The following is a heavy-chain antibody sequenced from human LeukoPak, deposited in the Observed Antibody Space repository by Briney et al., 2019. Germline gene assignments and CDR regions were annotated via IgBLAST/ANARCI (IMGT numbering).Heavy chain of an antibody. V-gene: IGHV1-2*02. Sequence: ASVKVSCKAPGYNLIAYYIHWVRQAPGQGLEWMGWLNPNSGVTNYAQKFQGRVTMTRDTSISTAYMELSSLRSDDTAVYYCARGNAMATIRVTDYWGQGTLVTVSS. CDR1: GYNLIAYY. CDR2: LNPNSGVT. CDR3: ARGNAMATIRVTDY. J-gene: IGHJ4*02. D-gene: IGHD5-24*01.